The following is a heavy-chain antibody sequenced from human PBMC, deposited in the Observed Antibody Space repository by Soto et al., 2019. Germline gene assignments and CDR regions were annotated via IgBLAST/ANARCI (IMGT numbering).Heavy chain of an antibody. CDR3: AKLGYCDSTNCPNFDY. D-gene: IGHD2-2*01. Sequence: GGSLRLSCAASGFSFSSYALTWVRQAPGKGLDWVSTISGGGGGTYYADSVKGRFTISRDNSRNTLYLQVNSLRAADTAVYYCAKLGYCDSTNCPNFDYWGQGTLVTVSS. CDR2: ISGGGGGT. V-gene: IGHV3-23*01. J-gene: IGHJ4*02. CDR1: GFSFSSYA.